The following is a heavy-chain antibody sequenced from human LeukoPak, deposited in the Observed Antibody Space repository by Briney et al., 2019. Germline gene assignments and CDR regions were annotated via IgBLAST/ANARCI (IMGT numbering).Heavy chain of an antibody. D-gene: IGHD5-12*01. J-gene: IGHJ4*02. V-gene: IGHV3-23*01. CDR1: GFTFSTYA. CDR2: MSTSRSST. Sequence: GGSLRLSCAASGFTFSTYAMNWVRQAPGKGLEWVSSMSTSRSSTYYADSVKGRFTISRDNSKSTLYLQMNSLRAEETAVYYCATNIDGMYYWGQGTLVIVSS. CDR3: ATNIDGMYY.